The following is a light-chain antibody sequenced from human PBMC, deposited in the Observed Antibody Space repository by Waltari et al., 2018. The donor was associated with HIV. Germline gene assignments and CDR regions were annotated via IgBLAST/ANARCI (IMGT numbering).Light chain of an antibody. J-gene: IGLJ3*02. CDR3: CSYTTNNTWV. CDR1: NGAIGSYKF. CDR2: EVT. V-gene: IGLV2-23*02. Sequence: QSALTQPASVSGSPGPSITIPCVGNNGAIGSYKFVSWYQQYADKAPRLMIYEVTKRASGVSNRFSASKSVNTASLTISGLQADDEGDYYCCSYTTNNTWVFGGGTKLTVL.